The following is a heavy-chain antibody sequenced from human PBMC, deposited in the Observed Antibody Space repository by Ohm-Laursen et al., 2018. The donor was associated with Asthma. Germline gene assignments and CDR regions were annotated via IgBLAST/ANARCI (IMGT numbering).Heavy chain of an antibody. V-gene: IGHV1-58*01. CDR2: IVVGSGNT. CDR3: AADQGSYYYYGMDV. J-gene: IGHJ6*02. CDR1: GFTFTSSA. Sequence: ASVKVSCKASGFTFTSSAVQWVRQARGQRLEWIGWIVVGSGNTNYAQKFQERVTITRDMSTSTAYMELSSLRSEDTAVYYCAADQGSYYYYGMDVWGQGTTVTVSS.